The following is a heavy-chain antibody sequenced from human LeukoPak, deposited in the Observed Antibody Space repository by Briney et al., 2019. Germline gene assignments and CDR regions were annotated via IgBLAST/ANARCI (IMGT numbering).Heavy chain of an antibody. CDR3: ARGGSTSSSSHFHH. CDR1: GFTFSSYE. V-gene: IGHV3-21*01. D-gene: IGHD6-6*01. Sequence: PGGSLRLSCAASGFTFSSYEMNWVRQAPGKGLEWVSSISGSSSFIYYADSAKGRFTISRDNAKNSLYLQMNSLRGEDTAVYYCARGGSTSSSSHFHHWGQGTLVTVSS. J-gene: IGHJ1*01. CDR2: ISGSSSFI.